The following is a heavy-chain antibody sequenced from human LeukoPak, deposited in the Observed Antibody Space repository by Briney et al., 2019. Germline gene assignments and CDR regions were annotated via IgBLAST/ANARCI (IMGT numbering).Heavy chain of an antibody. CDR1: GFTFSGSA. Sequence: GGSLKLSCAASGFTFSGSAMHWVRQASGKGLEWVGRIRGKANGYATAFAASVKGRFTMSRDDSENTAYLQMNSLKTEDTAVYYCSTSGDTSMVMGYWGQGTLVTVSS. CDR2: IRGKANGYAT. CDR3: STSGDTSMVMGY. J-gene: IGHJ4*02. V-gene: IGHV3-73*01. D-gene: IGHD5-18*01.